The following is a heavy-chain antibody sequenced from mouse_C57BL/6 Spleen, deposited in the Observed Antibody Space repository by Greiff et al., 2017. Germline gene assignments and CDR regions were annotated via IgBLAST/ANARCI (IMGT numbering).Heavy chain of an antibody. CDR1: GYTFTRYW. J-gene: IGHJ2*01. V-gene: IGHV1-64*01. CDR2: IHPNSGSI. D-gene: IGHD2-4*01. CDR3: VNNHDSRYCFAY. Sequence: QVQLQQPGGELVKPGASVKLSCTASGYTFTRYWMHWVKQRPGQGLEWIGMIHPNSGSINYNENFKSKATLTVDKTSSTVYMQLSSLTSEDSAVYYCVNNHDSRYCFAYWGQGTTLTVSS.